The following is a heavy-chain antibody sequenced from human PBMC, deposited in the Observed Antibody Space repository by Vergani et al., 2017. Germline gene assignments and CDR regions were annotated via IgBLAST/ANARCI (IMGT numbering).Heavy chain of an antibody. CDR3: ARHSTVEWLVKLGWIDP. CDR2: IYYSGST. J-gene: IGHJ5*02. V-gene: IGHV4-39*01. CDR1: GASIRSSNYY. Sequence: QLQLQESGPGLVKPSATLSLICSVSGASIRSSNYYWGWIRQPPEKVLEWIASIYYSGSTYYNPSLKSRVTISVDTSKNQFSLKLSSVTAADTAVYFCARHSTVEWLVKLGWIDPWGQGILVTVSS. D-gene: IGHD6-19*01.